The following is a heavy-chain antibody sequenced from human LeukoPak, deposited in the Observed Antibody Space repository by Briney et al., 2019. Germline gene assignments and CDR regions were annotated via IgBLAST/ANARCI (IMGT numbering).Heavy chain of an antibody. CDR1: GYTLTELS. Sequence: ASVKVSCKVSGYTLTELSMHWVRQAPGKGLEWMGGFDSEDGETIYAQKFQGRVTMTEDTSTDTAYMELSSLRSEDTAVYYCATGYLYDFTPDYWGQGTLVTVSS. D-gene: IGHD3-3*01. CDR3: ATGYLYDFTPDY. CDR2: FDSEDGET. V-gene: IGHV1-24*01. J-gene: IGHJ4*02.